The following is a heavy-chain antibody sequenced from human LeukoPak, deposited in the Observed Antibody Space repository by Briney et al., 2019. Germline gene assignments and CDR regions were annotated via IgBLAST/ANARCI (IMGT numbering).Heavy chain of an antibody. V-gene: IGHV1-2*02. J-gene: IGHJ6*02. D-gene: IGHD5-18*01. Sequence: ASVKVSCKASGYTFTSYGISWVRQAPGQGLEWMGWINPNSGGTNYAQKFQGRVTMTRDTSISTAYMELSRLRSDDTAVYYCARDGSPGYSYGSGMDVWGQGTTVTVSS. CDR3: ARDGSPGYSYGSGMDV. CDR1: GYTFTSYG. CDR2: INPNSGGT.